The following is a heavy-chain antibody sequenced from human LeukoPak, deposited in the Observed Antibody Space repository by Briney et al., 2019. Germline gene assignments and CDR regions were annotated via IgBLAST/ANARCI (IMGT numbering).Heavy chain of an antibody. CDR3: ARHTVTTTRVDYYYYYGMDV. Sequence: ASVKVSCKASGYTFTGYYTHWVRQAPGQGLEWMGWINPNSGGTNYAQKFQGRVTMTRDTSISTAYMELSRLRSDDTAVYYCARHTVTTTRVDYYYYYGMDVWGQGTTVTVSS. CDR1: GYTFTGYY. D-gene: IGHD4-11*01. CDR2: INPNSGGT. V-gene: IGHV1-2*02. J-gene: IGHJ6*02.